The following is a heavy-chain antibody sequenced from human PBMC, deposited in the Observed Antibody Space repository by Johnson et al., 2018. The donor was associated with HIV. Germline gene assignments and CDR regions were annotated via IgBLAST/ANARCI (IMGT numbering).Heavy chain of an antibody. Sequence: QVQLVESGGGVVQPGGSLRLSCAASGFTFNSYAMHWVRQAPGKGLEWVAVISYDGSNKYYADSVKGRFTISRDNSKNTLYLQMNSLRAEDTAVYYCASLGLDLLVKAPLSVVFDAFDIWGQGTMVTVSS. CDR1: GFTFNSYA. J-gene: IGHJ3*02. CDR2: ISYDGSNK. D-gene: IGHD3-16*01. V-gene: IGHV3-30-3*02. CDR3: ASLGLDLLVKAPLSVVFDAFDI.